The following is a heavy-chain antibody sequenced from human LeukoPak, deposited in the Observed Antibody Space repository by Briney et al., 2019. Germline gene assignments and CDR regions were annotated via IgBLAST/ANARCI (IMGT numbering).Heavy chain of an antibody. CDR3: ARASQQLVSDY. CDR2: IYTSGST. V-gene: IGHV4-61*02. CDR1: GGSISSGSYY. Sequence: SETLSLTCTVSGGSISSGSYYWSWIRQPAGKGLEWIGRIYTSGSTNYNPSLKSRVSISVDTSKNQFSLKLSSVTAADTAVYYCARASQQLVSDYWGQGTLVTVSS. D-gene: IGHD6-13*01. J-gene: IGHJ4*02.